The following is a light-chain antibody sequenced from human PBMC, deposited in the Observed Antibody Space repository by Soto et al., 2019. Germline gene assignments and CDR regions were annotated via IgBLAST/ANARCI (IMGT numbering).Light chain of an antibody. Sequence: EIVLTQSPGTLSLSPGERATLSARASQSFTPTSFAWYQQKVGQAPRLLIYGASNRATGIPDRFSGSGSGTDFTLTISRLEPEDFAVYYCQQYGGSPFTFGQGTRLEIK. CDR1: QSFTPTS. CDR2: GAS. J-gene: IGKJ2*01. V-gene: IGKV3-20*01. CDR3: QQYGGSPFT.